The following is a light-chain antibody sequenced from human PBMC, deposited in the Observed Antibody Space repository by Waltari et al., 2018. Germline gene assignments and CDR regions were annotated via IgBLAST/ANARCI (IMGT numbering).Light chain of an antibody. CDR2: VNSDGSH. CDR3: QTGGHGTWV. Sequence: QLVLTQSPPASASLGASVKLTCTLDSGHSSNIIAWLQQRPEKGPRYLMKVNSDGSHTKGDEVPDRFSGSSSGAERYLTISNVQSEDEADYYCQTGGHGTWVFGGGTTLTVL. J-gene: IGLJ3*02. CDR1: SGHSSNI. V-gene: IGLV4-69*01.